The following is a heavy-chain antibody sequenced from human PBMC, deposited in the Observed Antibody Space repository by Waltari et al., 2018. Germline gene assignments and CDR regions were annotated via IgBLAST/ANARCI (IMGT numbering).Heavy chain of an antibody. CDR2: IYYSGST. CDR3: ASIAVAGVTYYYGMDV. CDR1: GGSISSHY. V-gene: IGHV4-59*11. Sequence: QVQLQESGPGLVKPSETLSLTCTVSGGSISSHYLSWIRQPPGKGLEWIGYIYYSGSTKYNPSLKSRCTISVDTSKNQFSLKLSSVTAADTAVYYCASIAVAGVTYYYGMDVWGQGTTVTVSS. J-gene: IGHJ6*02. D-gene: IGHD6-19*01.